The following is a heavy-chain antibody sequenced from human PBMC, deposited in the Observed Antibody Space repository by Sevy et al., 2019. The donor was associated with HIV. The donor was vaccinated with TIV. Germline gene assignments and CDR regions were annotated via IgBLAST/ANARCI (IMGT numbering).Heavy chain of an antibody. V-gene: IGHV3-23*01. J-gene: IGHJ6*02. CDR1: EFTFSSYA. Sequence: GGSLRLSCAASEFTFSSYAMSWVRQAPGKGLEWVSSVSGSGRYTYYADSVEGRFTTSSDNSKNSLFVQMNSLRAEYTAVYFCAKGYCSGGSCPRDYYYYGMDVWGQGTTVTVSS. D-gene: IGHD2-15*01. CDR2: VSGSGRYT. CDR3: AKGYCSGGSCPRDYYYYGMDV.